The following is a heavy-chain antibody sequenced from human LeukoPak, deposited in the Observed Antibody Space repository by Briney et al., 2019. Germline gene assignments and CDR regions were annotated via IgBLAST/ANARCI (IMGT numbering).Heavy chain of an antibody. Sequence: SETLSLTCTVSGGSMSSHYWSWVRQPPGKALEWIGYISHGGQTLSNPSLSSRVTISVDTSNNQFSLKLTSVTAADTAVYFCARDTYYTSGTYYTDYFDSWGQGALVTVSS. CDR2: ISHGGQT. CDR3: ARDTYYTSGTYYTDYFDS. V-gene: IGHV4-59*11. D-gene: IGHD3-10*01. CDR1: GGSMSSHY. J-gene: IGHJ4*02.